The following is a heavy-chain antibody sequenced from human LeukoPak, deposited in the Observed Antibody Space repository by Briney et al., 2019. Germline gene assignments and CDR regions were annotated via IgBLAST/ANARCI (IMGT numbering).Heavy chain of an antibody. D-gene: IGHD6-19*01. V-gene: IGHV3-23*01. CDR2: ITGGGGAT. CDR3: AKQVEASVAGAGVAFNI. CDR1: GFTFSSFA. Sequence: GGSLRLSCAASGFTFSSFAMSWVRQAPGKGLEWVSGITGGGGATYYADSVKGRFTISRDNSRSTLYLQMNSLRVEDTAVYYCAKQVEASVAGAGVAFNIWGQGTMVTVSS. J-gene: IGHJ3*02.